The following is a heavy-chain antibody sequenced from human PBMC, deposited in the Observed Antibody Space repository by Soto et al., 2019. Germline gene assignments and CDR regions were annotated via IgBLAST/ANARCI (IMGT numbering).Heavy chain of an antibody. CDR1: GYTFTSYD. Sequence: ASVKVSCKASGYTFTSYDINWVRQATGQGVEWMGWMNPNSGNTGYAQKFQGRVTMTRNTSISTAYMELSSLRSEDTAVYYCARAGCSSTSCYHYYYYMDVWGKGTTVTVSS. D-gene: IGHD2-2*01. V-gene: IGHV1-8*01. CDR3: ARAGCSSTSCYHYYYYMDV. CDR2: MNPNSGNT. J-gene: IGHJ6*03.